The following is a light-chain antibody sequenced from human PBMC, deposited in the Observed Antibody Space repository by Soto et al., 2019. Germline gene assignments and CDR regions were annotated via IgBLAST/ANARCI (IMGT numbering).Light chain of an antibody. CDR2: GAS. CDR3: QQYGIWT. CDR1: QSVSSSY. J-gene: IGKJ1*01. V-gene: IGKV3-20*01. Sequence: EIVLTQSPGTLSLSPGERATLSCRASQSVSSSYLAWYQQKPGQAPRLLIYGASGRATGIPDRFSGSGSGTDFTLTISRLEPEDFAVYYCQQYGIWTFGKGTK.